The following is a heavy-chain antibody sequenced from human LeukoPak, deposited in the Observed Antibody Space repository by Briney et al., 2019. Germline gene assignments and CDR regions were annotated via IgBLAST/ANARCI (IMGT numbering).Heavy chain of an antibody. D-gene: IGHD3-16*01. CDR3: ATLEGGGEAFDI. CDR1: GGAFSSYA. Sequence: ASVKVSCKASGGAFSSYAISWVRQAPGQGLEWMGRIIPILGIANYAQKFQGRVTITADKSTSTAYMELSSLRSEDTAVYYCATLEGGGEAFDIWGQGTMVTVSS. V-gene: IGHV1-69*04. J-gene: IGHJ3*02. CDR2: IIPILGIA.